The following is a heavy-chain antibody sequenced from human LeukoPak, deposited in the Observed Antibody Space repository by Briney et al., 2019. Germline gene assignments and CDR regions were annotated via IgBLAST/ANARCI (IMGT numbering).Heavy chain of an antibody. Sequence: PGGSLRLSCAASGFTFSSYEMNWVRQAPGKGLEWVSYISSSGSTIYYADSVKGRFTISRDNSKNTLYLQMNSLRAEDTAVYYCARELTGTPYGLDYWGQGTLVTVSS. CDR3: ARELTGTPYGLDY. CDR2: ISSSGSTI. J-gene: IGHJ4*02. D-gene: IGHD1-1*01. CDR1: GFTFSSYE. V-gene: IGHV3-48*03.